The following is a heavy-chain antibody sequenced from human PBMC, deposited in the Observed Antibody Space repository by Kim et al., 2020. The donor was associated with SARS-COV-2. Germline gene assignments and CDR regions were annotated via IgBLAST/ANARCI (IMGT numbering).Heavy chain of an antibody. CDR2: ISYDGSNK. CDR1: GFTFSSYG. V-gene: IGHV3-30*18. J-gene: IGHJ6*02. Sequence: GGSLRLSCAASGFTFSSYGMHWARQAPGKGLEWVAVISYDGSNKYYADSVKGRFTISRDNSKNTLYLQMNSLRAEDTAVYYCAKQGSSSWRAYYYYGMDVWGQGTTVTVSS. D-gene: IGHD6-6*01. CDR3: AKQGSSSWRAYYYYGMDV.